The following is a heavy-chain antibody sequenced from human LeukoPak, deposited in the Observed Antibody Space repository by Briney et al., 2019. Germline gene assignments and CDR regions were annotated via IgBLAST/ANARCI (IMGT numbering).Heavy chain of an antibody. J-gene: IGHJ3*02. V-gene: IGHV1-8*01. D-gene: IGHD6-19*01. CDR2: MNANSGNT. CDR3: ARTYSSGWSGLRVTVKNAFNI. CDR1: GYTFTSYD. Sequence: ASVKVSCKASGYTFTSYDIIWVRQATGQALEGMGGMNANSGNTGYAQKFQGRFTMTRNTSISTAYVELSSLRSEHTTVYYCARTYSSGWSGLRVTVKNAFNIWGEGTMVTVSS.